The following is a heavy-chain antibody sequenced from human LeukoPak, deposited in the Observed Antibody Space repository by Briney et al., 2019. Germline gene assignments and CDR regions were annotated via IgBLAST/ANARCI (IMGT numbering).Heavy chain of an antibody. J-gene: IGHJ5*02. CDR3: AKSVVGATPIRNWFDP. CDR2: INPNSGGT. V-gene: IGHV1-2*06. Sequence: ASVKVSCKASGYTFTGYYMHWVRQAPGQGLEWMGRINPNSGGTNYAQKFQGRVTMTRDTSISTAYMELSRLRSDDTAVYCCAKSVVGATPIRNWFDPWGQGTLATVSS. CDR1: GYTFTGYY. D-gene: IGHD1-26*01.